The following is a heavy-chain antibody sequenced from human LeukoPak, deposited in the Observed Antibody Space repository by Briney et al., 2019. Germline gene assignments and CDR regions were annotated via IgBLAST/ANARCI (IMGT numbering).Heavy chain of an antibody. J-gene: IGHJ5*01. Sequence: SSETLSLTCAVYGGSFSDYYWSWIRQPPGKGLEWIGEINHSGSTNYNPSLKSRVTISVDTSKNQFSLKLSSVTAADTAVYYCARLDGVAATGHWFDPWGQGTTVTVSS. CDR2: INHSGST. CDR1: GGSFSDYY. D-gene: IGHD2-15*01. V-gene: IGHV4-34*01. CDR3: ARLDGVAATGHWFDP.